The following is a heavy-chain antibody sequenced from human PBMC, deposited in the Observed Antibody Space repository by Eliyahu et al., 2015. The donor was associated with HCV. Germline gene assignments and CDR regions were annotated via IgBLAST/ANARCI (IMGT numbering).Heavy chain of an antibody. CDR3: ARGSIAPDV. CDR2: IYTSGST. D-gene: IGHD6-6*01. CDR1: GASLNNYY. Sequence: QVQLQESGPGLVKPSETLSLTCTVSGASLNNYYWSWIRQPAGKGLEWIGRIYTSGSTNYNPSLRSRVTMSVDTSRNQFSLKLTSVTAADTAVYYCARGSIAPDVWGQGTTVIVSS. J-gene: IGHJ6*02. V-gene: IGHV4-4*07.